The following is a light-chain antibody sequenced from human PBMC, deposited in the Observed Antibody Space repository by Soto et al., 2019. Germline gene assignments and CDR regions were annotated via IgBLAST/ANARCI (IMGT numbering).Light chain of an antibody. Sequence: EIVMTQSPVTLSVSPGERSTLSCRASQSINSNLAWYQQKPGQAPRLXXYDVSTRAAGIPARFSGSGSGTDFTLTISRLEPEDFAVYYGQQYGSSLTWTFGQGTKVDIK. CDR2: DVS. CDR3: QQYGSSLTWT. CDR1: QSINSN. J-gene: IGKJ1*01. V-gene: IGKV3-20*01.